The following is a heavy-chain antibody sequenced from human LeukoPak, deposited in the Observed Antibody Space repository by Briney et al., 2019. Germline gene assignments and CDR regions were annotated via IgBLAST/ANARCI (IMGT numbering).Heavy chain of an antibody. V-gene: IGHV4-34*01. J-gene: IGHJ4*02. D-gene: IGHD2-8*01. CDR3: ARGNAFDY. CDR2: INHSGST. Sequence: SETLSLTCAVYGGSFSGYYWSWIRQPPGKGLEWIEEINHSGSTNYNPSLKSRVTISVDTSKNQFSLKLSSVTAADTAVYYCARGNAFDYWGQGTLVTVSS. CDR1: GGSFSGYY.